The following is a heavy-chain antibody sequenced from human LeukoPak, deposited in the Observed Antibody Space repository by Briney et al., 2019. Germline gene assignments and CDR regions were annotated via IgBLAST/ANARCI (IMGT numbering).Heavy chain of an antibody. CDR2: IKQDGSEK. J-gene: IGHJ5*02. CDR3: ARDSQYYYDSSGYYPTDNWFDP. V-gene: IGHV3-7*01. D-gene: IGHD3-22*01. Sequence: GSLRLSCAASGFTFSSYWMSWVRQAPGKGLEWVANIKQDGSEKYYVDSVKGRFTISRDNAKNSLYLQMNSLRAEDTAVYYCARDSQYYYDSSGYYPTDNWFDPWGQGTLVTVSS. CDR1: GFTFSSYW.